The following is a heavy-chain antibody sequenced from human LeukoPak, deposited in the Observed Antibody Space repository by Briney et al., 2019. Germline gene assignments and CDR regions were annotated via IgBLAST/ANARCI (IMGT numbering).Heavy chain of an antibody. CDR1: GDSISSGGYY. CDR2: IYYSGST. Sequence: SETLSLTCTVSGDSISSGGYYWSWIRQHPGKGLEWIGYIYYSGSTYYNPSLKSRVTISVDTSKNQFSLKLSSVTAADTAVYYCARSNRRVMVRGVTFDYWGQGTLVTVSS. CDR3: ARSNRRVMVRGVTFDY. J-gene: IGHJ4*02. V-gene: IGHV4-31*03. D-gene: IGHD3-10*01.